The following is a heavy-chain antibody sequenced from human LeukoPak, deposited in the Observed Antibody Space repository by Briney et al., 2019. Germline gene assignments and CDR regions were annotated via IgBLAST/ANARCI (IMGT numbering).Heavy chain of an antibody. D-gene: IGHD3-9*01. CDR2: INPNSGGT. CDR3: ARDQDILTGYRYYYYYMDV. CDR1: GYTFTGYY. J-gene: IGHJ6*03. Sequence: GASVKVSCKASGYTFTGYYMHWVRQAPGHGLEWRGWINPNSGGTNYAQKFQGRVTMTRDTSISTAYMELSRLRSDDTAVYYCARDQDILTGYRYYYYYMDVWGKGTTVTVSS. V-gene: IGHV1-2*02.